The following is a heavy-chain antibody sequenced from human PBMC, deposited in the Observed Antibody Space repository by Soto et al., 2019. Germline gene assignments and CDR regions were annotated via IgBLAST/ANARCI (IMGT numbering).Heavy chain of an antibody. CDR3: ASVIMITFGGSGYFDY. J-gene: IGHJ4*02. V-gene: IGHV4-59*01. CDR1: GGSISSYY. Sequence: SETLSLTCTVSGGSISSYYWSWIRQPPGKGLEWIGYIYYSGSTNYNPSLKSRVTISVDTSKNQFSLKLSSVTAADTAVYYCASVIMITFGGSGYFDYWGQGTLVTVSS. D-gene: IGHD3-16*01. CDR2: IYYSGST.